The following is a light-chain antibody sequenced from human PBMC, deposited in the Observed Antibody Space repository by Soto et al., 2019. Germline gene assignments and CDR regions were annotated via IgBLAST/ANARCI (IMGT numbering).Light chain of an antibody. CDR1: QSVSSY. V-gene: IGKV3-11*01. J-gene: IGKJ4*01. CDR2: DAS. Sequence: EIVLTQSPATLSLSPGERATLSCRASQSVSSYLAWYQQKPGQAPRLLIYDASNRATGIPARFSGSGSGTDFPLTISSLEPEDCAVYYCHQRSNWPPLTFGGGTKVEIK. CDR3: HQRSNWPPLT.